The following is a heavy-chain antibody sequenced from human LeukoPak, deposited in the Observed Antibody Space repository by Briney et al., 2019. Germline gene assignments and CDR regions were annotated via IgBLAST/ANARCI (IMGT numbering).Heavy chain of an antibody. CDR3: ARLEQYYFNY. J-gene: IGHJ4*02. D-gene: IGHD6-19*01. Sequence: ASVKVSCNASGYTFTDYYMHWVRQAPGQGLEWMGWINPNSGGTNYAQKFQGRVTMTRDTSISTAYMELNRLRSDDTAVYYCARLEQYYFNYWGQGTLVTVSS. CDR2: INPNSGGT. V-gene: IGHV1-2*02. CDR1: GYTFTDYY.